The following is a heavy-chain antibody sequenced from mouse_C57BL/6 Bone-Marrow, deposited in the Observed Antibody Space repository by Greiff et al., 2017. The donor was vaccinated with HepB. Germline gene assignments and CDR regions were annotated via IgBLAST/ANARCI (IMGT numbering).Heavy chain of an antibody. CDR1: GYTFPSYW. Sequence: QVQLQQPGAELVKPGASVKLSCKASGYTFPSYWMQWVKQRPGQGLEWFGEIDPSDSYTNYNQKFKGKATLTVDTSSSTAYMQLSSLTSEDSAVYYCARYGRGRYFDVWGTGTTVTVSS. V-gene: IGHV1-50*01. CDR2: IDPSDSYT. J-gene: IGHJ1*03. D-gene: IGHD1-1*01. CDR3: ARYGRGRYFDV.